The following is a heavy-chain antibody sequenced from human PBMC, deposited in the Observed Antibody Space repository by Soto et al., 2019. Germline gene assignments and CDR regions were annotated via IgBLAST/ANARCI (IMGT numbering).Heavy chain of an antibody. D-gene: IGHD3-22*01. CDR3: AKDLQGLTYPSRLDY. J-gene: IGHJ4*02. CDR1: GFTFSSYV. Sequence: GGSLRLSCAASGFTFSSYVMSWGRQAPGKGLEWVSGISGSGDTTYYADSVKGRFTISRDNSKNTVYLQMNSLRAEDTAVYYCAKDLQGLTYPSRLDYWGQGTLVTVSS. V-gene: IGHV3-23*01. CDR2: ISGSGDTT.